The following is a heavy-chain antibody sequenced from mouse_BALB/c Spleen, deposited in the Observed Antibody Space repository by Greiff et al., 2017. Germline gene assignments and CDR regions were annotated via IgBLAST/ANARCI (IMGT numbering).Heavy chain of an antibody. Sequence: VKLLESAAELARPGASVKMSCKASGYTFTSYTMHWVKQRPGQGLEWIGYINPSSGYTEYNQKFKDKTTLTADKSSSTAYMQLSSLTSEDTAVYYCNAITFAYWGQGTLVTVSA. CDR2: INPSSGYT. CDR1: GYTFTSYT. D-gene: IGHD1-2*01. CDR3: NAITFAY. J-gene: IGHJ3*01. V-gene: IGHV1-4*02.